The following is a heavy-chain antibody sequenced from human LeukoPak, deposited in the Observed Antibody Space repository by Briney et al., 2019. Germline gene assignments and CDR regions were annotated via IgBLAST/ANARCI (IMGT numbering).Heavy chain of an antibody. CDR2: IYYSGST. CDR3: ARDEYCSSTSCNSGGWFDP. CDR1: GGSISSSSYY. D-gene: IGHD2-2*01. Sequence: PSETLSLTCTVSGGSISSSSYYWGWIRQPPGKGLEWIGSIYYSGSTYYNPSLKSRVTIPVDTSKNQFSLKLSSVTAADTAVYYCARDEYCSSTSCNSGGWFDPWGQGTLVTVSS. V-gene: IGHV4-39*07. J-gene: IGHJ5*02.